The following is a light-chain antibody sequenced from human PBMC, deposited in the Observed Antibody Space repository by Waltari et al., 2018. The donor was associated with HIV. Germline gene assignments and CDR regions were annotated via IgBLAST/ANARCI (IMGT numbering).Light chain of an antibody. Sequence: QLVLTQSPSASASLGASVRLTCTLSSGHSTYAIAWHQQPPEKGPRYLMRVDSDGSHMKGDGIPDRFSGSSSGGERYLTISSLQSEDEADYYCQTWDTGIQFGGSTKLTVL. CDR2: VDSDGSH. V-gene: IGLV4-69*01. CDR3: QTWDTGIQ. CDR1: SGHSTYA. J-gene: IGLJ2*01.